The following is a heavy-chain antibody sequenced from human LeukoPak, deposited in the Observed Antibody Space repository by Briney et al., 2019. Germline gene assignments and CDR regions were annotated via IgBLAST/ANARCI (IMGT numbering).Heavy chain of an antibody. V-gene: IGHV3-23*01. D-gene: IGHD2-21*01. CDR3: ARDGTRGGDLDF. Sequence: GGSLRLSCAASGFTFSSYAMSWVRQAPGKGLEWVSTISSSGGSTYYADSVKGRFTISRDNAKNTLYLQMNSLRAEDTAVYYCARDGTRGGDLDFWGQGTLVTVSS. CDR1: GFTFSSYA. CDR2: ISSSGGST. J-gene: IGHJ4*02.